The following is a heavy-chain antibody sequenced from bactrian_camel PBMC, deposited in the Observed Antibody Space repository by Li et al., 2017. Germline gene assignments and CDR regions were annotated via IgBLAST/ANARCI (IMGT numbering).Heavy chain of an antibody. Sequence: HVQLVESGGGLVQPGGSLRLSCAASGFSFSSYRMYWVRQAPGKGLECVSTISSGGGSTYYAHSLKGRFTISRDNVKNMLYLQMNALEPEDTALYYCATHRAWTSGSGEGLTYWGQGTQVTVS. CDR2: ISSGGGST. D-gene: IGHD6*01. CDR1: GFSFSSYR. CDR3: ATHRAWTSGSGEGLTY. V-gene: IGHV3S1*01. J-gene: IGHJ4*01.